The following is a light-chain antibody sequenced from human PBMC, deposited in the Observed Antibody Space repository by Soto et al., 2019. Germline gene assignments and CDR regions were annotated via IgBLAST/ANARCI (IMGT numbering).Light chain of an antibody. J-gene: IGLJ2*01. CDR2: LNSDGSH. CDR3: QTWGTGIPVI. CDR1: SGHSSSA. Sequence: QLVLTQSPSASASLGASVKLTCTLSSGHSSSAIAWHQQQPEKGPRYLMKLNSDGSHTRGNGIPDRFSGSSSGAERYLTISSLQSDDEGDYYCQTWGTGIPVIFGGGTKLTVL. V-gene: IGLV4-69*01.